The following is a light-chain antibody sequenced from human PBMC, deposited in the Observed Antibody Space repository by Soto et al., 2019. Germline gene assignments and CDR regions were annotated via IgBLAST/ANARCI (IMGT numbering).Light chain of an antibody. CDR3: RLHARLPGA. Sequence: VVAQRRRALTLSRGERASLSCRASQSVSSNYLAWYQQKPGQAPRLLIYGASSRATGIPDRFSGSGSGPDFTFTFSILVPEDLAVYSLRLHARLPGAIGLGTKVDIK. V-gene: IGKV3-20*01. CDR2: GAS. J-gene: IGKJ1*01. CDR1: QSVSSNY.